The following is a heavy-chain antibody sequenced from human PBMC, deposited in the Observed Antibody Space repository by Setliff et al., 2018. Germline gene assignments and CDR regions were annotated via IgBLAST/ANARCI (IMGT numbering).Heavy chain of an antibody. J-gene: IGHJ4*02. V-gene: IGHV1-24*01. CDR1: GYTLTELS. D-gene: IGHD5-18*01. Sequence: ASVKVSCKVSGYTLTELSMHWVRQAPGKGLEWMGGFDPEDGETIYAQKFQGRVTMTEDTSTDTAYMELSSLRSEDTAAYYCATSVSWIQLVLYPQGHPEPFDYWGQGTLVTVSS. CDR2: FDPEDGET. CDR3: ATSVSWIQLVLYPQGHPEPFDY.